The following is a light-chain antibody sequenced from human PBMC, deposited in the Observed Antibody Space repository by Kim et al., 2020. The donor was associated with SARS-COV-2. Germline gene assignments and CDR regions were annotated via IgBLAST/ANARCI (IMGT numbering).Light chain of an antibody. CDR1: QGINHV. V-gene: IGKV1-27*01. CDR3: QKYNSAPWT. Sequence: ASVAGRATITCRSSQGINHVLAWYQQRPGKVPKRLFYAPSVLQSGVPSRFSASGSGTDFTLTISSLQPEDVATYSCQKYNSAPWTFGQGTKVDIK. CDR2: APS. J-gene: IGKJ1*01.